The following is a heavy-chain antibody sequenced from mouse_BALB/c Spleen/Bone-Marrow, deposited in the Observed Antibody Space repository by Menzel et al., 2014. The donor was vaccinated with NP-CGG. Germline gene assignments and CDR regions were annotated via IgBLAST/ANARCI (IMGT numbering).Heavy chain of an antibody. D-gene: IGHD2-3*01. CDR1: GFTFRSFG. V-gene: IGHV5-17*02. CDR2: INGGTSTI. Sequence: EVKLVESGGGLVQPGGSRKLSCAASGFTFRSFGMHWARRAPEKGLEWVAYINGGTSTIYYADTVKGRFTISRDNPNNTLFLQMTSLRSEDTAMYYCVRGGYYVPSYFDSWGQGTTLTVSS. CDR3: VRGGYYVPSYFDS. J-gene: IGHJ2*01.